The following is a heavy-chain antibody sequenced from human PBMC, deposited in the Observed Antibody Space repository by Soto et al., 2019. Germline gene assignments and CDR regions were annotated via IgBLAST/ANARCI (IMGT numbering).Heavy chain of an antibody. CDR3: ARASGPCSGGSCYSSLPFDY. Sequence: QVQLQESGPGLVKPSQTLSLTCTVSGGSISSGGYYWSWIRQHPGKGLEWIGYIYYSGSTYYNPSLKSRVTISVDTSKNQCSLKLSSVTAADTAVYYCARASGPCSGGSCYSSLPFDYWGQGTLVTVSS. CDR2: IYYSGST. V-gene: IGHV4-31*03. D-gene: IGHD2-15*01. J-gene: IGHJ4*02. CDR1: GGSISSGGYY.